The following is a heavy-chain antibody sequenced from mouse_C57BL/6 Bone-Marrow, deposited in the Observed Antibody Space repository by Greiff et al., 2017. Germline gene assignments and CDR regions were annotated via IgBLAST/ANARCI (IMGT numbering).Heavy chain of an antibody. Sequence: QVQLQQSGAELVKPGASVKLSCKASGYTFTSYWMQWVKQRPGQGLEWIGEIDPSDSYTNYNQKFKGKATLTVDTSSSTAYMQLSSLTSEDSAVXYCARDGYYYFDYWGQGTTLTVSS. CDR1: GYTFTSYW. D-gene: IGHD2-3*01. J-gene: IGHJ2*01. CDR3: ARDGYYYFDY. V-gene: IGHV1-50*01. CDR2: IDPSDSYT.